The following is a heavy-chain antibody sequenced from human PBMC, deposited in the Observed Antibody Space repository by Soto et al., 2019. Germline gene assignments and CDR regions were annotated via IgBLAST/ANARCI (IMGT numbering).Heavy chain of an antibody. V-gene: IGHV1-18*01. D-gene: IGHD3-22*01. Sequence: ASVKVCCKASGYTFTSYGISWVRQAPGQGLEWMGWISAYNGNTNYAQKLQGRVTMTTDTSTSTAYMELRSLRSDDTAVYYCAREDSSGYYSAFDIWGQGTMVTVSS. J-gene: IGHJ3*02. CDR2: ISAYNGNT. CDR1: GYTFTSYG. CDR3: AREDSSGYYSAFDI.